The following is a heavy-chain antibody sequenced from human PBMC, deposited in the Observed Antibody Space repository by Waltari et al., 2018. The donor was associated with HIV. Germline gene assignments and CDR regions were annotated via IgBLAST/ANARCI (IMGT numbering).Heavy chain of an antibody. CDR2: INASGGTT. D-gene: IGHD5-18*01. CDR3: ARDGRGYTYGSYYYYMDV. V-gene: IGHV1-46*01. J-gene: IGHJ6*03. Sequence: QVQLVQSGAEVKKPGASVKVSCKASGYTFTRHYIHWVRQAPGQGLEWMGIINASGGTTSHAQKFQGRVTMTRDTSTTTVYMELSSLRSEDTAVYYCARDGRGYTYGSYYYYMDVWGTGTTVTVSS. CDR1: GYTFTRHY.